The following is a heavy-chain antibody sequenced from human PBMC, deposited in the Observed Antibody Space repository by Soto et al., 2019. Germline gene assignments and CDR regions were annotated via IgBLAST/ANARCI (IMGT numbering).Heavy chain of an antibody. J-gene: IGHJ2*01. CDR3: ARMGSGSWRGYLDI. Sequence: QVHLQESGPGLVKPSGTLSLTCSVSGIFVTTMNWWNWVRQSPGKGLEWIGEVFHSGTTNYNPSLQSRVTISLNKSPNQFSLKLTSVTAADTAVYYCARMGSGSWRGYLDIWGRGTLVSVSA. D-gene: IGHD6-13*01. CDR1: GIFVTTMNW. CDR2: VFHSGTT. V-gene: IGHV4-4*02.